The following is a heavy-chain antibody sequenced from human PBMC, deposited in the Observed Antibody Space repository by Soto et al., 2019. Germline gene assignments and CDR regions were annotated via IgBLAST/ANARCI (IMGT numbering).Heavy chain of an antibody. CDR2: IWFDGSNK. V-gene: IGHV3-33*06. Sequence: QVQLVESGGGVVQPGRSLRLSCAASGFTFSNYGMHWVRQAPGKGLEWVAVIWFDGSNKYYADSVKGRFTISRDNSKNTLYLQMDNLRAEDTAVYYCAKDHSYGSGTSYGHNWFDPWGQGTLVTVSS. J-gene: IGHJ5*02. D-gene: IGHD3-10*01. CDR3: AKDHSYGSGTSYGHNWFDP. CDR1: GFTFSNYG.